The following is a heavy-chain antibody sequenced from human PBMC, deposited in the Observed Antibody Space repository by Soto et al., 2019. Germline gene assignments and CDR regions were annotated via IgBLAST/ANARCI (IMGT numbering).Heavy chain of an antibody. V-gene: IGHV3-7*01. CDR3: ARDLRAS. CDR2: INKDGSEK. D-gene: IGHD4-17*01. CDR1: GFTFSNDW. Sequence: GGSLRLSCAASGFTFSNDWMTWVRQAAGKGLEWVANINKDGSEKYYVDSVKGRFTISRDNAKNSLYLQMTSLRAEDTAVYYCARDLRASWGPGTLVTVSS. J-gene: IGHJ4*02.